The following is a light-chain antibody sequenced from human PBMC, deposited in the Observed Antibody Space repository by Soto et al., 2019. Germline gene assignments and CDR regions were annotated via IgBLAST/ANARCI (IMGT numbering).Light chain of an antibody. CDR2: EVD. J-gene: IGLJ1*01. CDR1: SSDIGAYDY. Sequence: QSALTQPASVSGSPGQSITISCSGTSSDIGAYDYVSWYQQHPGRAPKFILYEVDHRPSGVSDRFSGSQSGDTASLTISGLQAGDEAEYYCCSDTTRGTYVFGSGTKVTVL. V-gene: IGLV2-14*01. CDR3: CSDTTRGTYV.